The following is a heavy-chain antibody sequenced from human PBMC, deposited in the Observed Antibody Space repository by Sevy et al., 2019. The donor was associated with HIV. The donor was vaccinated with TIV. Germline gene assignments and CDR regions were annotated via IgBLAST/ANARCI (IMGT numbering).Heavy chain of an antibody. J-gene: IGHJ5*02. V-gene: IGHV3-33*01. CDR2: IWYDGSNQ. CDR3: ARESREFRFDP. Sequence: GESLKISCAASGFNFNRFAMHWVRQAPGKGLEWLALIWYDGSNQDYAESVKGRFTISRDNSKNTVFLQMNSLRAEDTAVYYCARESREFRFDPWGQGTLVTVSS. CDR1: GFNFNRFA.